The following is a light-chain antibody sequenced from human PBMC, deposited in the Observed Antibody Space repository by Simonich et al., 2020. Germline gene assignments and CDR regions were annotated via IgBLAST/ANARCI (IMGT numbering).Light chain of an antibody. CDR2: GGTGGIVG. Sequence: QPVLTQPPSASASLGASVTLTCTLSSGYSNYKVDWYQQRPGKGPRFVMRGGTGGIVGSKGGGIPDRCSVLGSGLNRYLTIKNIQEEDESDYHCGADHGSGSNFVWVFGGGTKLTVL. V-gene: IGLV9-49*01. CDR3: GADHGSGSNFVWV. CDR1: SGYSNYK. J-gene: IGLJ3*02.